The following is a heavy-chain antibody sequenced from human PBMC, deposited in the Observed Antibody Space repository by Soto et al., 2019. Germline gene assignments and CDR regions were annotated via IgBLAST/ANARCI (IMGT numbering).Heavy chain of an antibody. CDR1: GFTVSSYW. V-gene: IGHV3-7*03. D-gene: IGHD3-22*01. CDR3: ARAIRYYYDSSGS. CDR2: IKQDGSEK. Sequence: PGGSLRLSCAASGFTVSSYWMSWVRQAPGKGLEWVANIKQDGSEKYYVDSVKGRFTISSDNAKNSLYLQMNSLRAEDTAVYYCARAIRYYYDSSGSWGQGTLVTVSS. J-gene: IGHJ5*02.